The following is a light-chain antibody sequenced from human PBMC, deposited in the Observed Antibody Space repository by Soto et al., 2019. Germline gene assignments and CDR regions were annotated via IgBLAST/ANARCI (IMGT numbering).Light chain of an antibody. CDR3: MQALLTPST. J-gene: IGKJ5*01. V-gene: IGKV2-28*01. Sequence: DIVMTQSPLSLPVTPGEPASISCRSSQSLLHSNGYNYLDWYLQKPGQSPQLLIYLGSNRASGVPDRFSGSGSGTDFTLKISRVEAEDVGVYYCMQALLTPSTFGQGHDWKLN. CDR2: LGS. CDR1: QSLLHSNGYNY.